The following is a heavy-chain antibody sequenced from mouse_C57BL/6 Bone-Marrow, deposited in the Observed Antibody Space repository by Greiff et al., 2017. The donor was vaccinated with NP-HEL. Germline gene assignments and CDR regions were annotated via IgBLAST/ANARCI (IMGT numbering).Heavy chain of an antibody. CDR1: GYTFTSYW. V-gene: IGHV1-64*01. J-gene: IGHJ1*03. D-gene: IGHD1-1*01. Sequence: QVQLQQPGAELVKPGASVKLSCKASGYTFTSYWMHWVKQRPGQGLEWIGMIHPNSGSTNYNEKFKSKATLTVDKSSSTAYMQLSSLTSEDSAVYYCARRGDYGSSYTSYWYFDVWGTGTTVTASS. CDR2: IHPNSGST. CDR3: ARRGDYGSSYTSYWYFDV.